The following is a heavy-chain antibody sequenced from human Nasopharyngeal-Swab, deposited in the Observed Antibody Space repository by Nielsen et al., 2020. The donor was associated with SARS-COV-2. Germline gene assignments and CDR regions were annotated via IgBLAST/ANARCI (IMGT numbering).Heavy chain of an antibody. J-gene: IGHJ4*02. D-gene: IGHD4-17*01. Sequence: GESLKISCAASGFTLSSYAMTWVRQAPGKGLEWVSAISGSGGSTYYADSVKGRFTISRDNSKNTLYLQMNSLRAEDTAVYYCAKPSPDYGDYGRNYWGQGTLVTVSS. CDR2: ISGSGGST. CDR1: GFTLSSYA. V-gene: IGHV3-23*01. CDR3: AKPSPDYGDYGRNY.